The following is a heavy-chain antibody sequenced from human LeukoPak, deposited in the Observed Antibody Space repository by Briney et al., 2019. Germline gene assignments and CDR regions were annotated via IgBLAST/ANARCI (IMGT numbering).Heavy chain of an antibody. D-gene: IGHD5-18*01. J-gene: IGHJ4*02. CDR2: IHTSGST. CDR1: GGSISSYY. V-gene: IGHV4-4*07. Sequence: PSETLSLTCTVSGGSISSYYWSWIRQPAVKGLEWIGRIHTSGSTNYNPSLQSRVNMSVDTSKNQFSLKLSSVTAADTAVYYCAREIRRDTAMVDWGQGTLVTVSS. CDR3: AREIRRDTAMVD.